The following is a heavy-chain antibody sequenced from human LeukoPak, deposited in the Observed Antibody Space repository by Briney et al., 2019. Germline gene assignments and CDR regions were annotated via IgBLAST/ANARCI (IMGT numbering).Heavy chain of an antibody. V-gene: IGHV4-4*02. J-gene: IGHJ4*02. CDR2: IYQSGSP. Sequence: KSSETLSLTCAVSGASISSPFWWSWVRQTPGKGLEWIGEIYQSGSPNYNPSLKRRVTMSVDKSKNLVFLRLMSVTAADTAVYFCARVGHRKAAAGVFDYWGQGMLVTVSS. D-gene: IGHD6-13*01. CDR1: GASISSPFW. CDR3: ARVGHRKAAAGVFDY.